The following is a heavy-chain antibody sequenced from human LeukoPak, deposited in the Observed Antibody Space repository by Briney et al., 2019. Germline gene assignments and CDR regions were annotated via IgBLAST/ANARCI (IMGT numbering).Heavy chain of an antibody. V-gene: IGHV3-33*01. D-gene: IGHD2-15*01. J-gene: IGHJ4*02. Sequence: KPGRSLRLSCTASGFSFSNYGFHWVRQAPGKGLEWVAVIWYDGSNKYYADSVKGRFTISRDNSKNTLYLQMNSLRAEDTAVYYCARDRRRGGAATCFDYWGQGTLVTVSS. CDR3: ARDRRRGGAATCFDY. CDR1: GFSFSNYG. CDR2: IWYDGSNK.